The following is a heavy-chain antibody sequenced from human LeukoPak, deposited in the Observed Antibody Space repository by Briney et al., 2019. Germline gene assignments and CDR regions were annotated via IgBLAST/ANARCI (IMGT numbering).Heavy chain of an antibody. CDR2: IIPIFGTA. Sequence: ASVKVSCKASGGTFSSYAISWVRQAPGQGLEWMGGIIPIFGTANYAQKFQGRVTITADESTSTAYMELSSLRSEDTAVYYCATGTYSSSWSYYYYYMDVWGKGTTVTVSS. V-gene: IGHV1-69*13. J-gene: IGHJ6*03. CDR3: ATGTYSSSWSYYYYYMDV. D-gene: IGHD6-13*01. CDR1: GGTFSSYA.